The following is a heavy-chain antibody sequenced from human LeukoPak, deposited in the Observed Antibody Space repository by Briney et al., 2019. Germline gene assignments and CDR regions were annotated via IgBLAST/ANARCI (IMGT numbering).Heavy chain of an antibody. CDR3: HTSTVTTWRDAFDI. CDR2: ISVSGNT. V-gene: IGHV3-23*01. J-gene: IGHJ3*02. Sequence: GGSLRLSCAASGFTLSSYAMSWVRQGPGKGLEWVSAISVSGNTYHADSVKGRFTISRDNSKNTLYLQMNSLRAEDTAVYYCHTSTVTTWRDAFDIWGQGTMVTVSS. D-gene: IGHD4-17*01. CDR1: GFTLSSYA.